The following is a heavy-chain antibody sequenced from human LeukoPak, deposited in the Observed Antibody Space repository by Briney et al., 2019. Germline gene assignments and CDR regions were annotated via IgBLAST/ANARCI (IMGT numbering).Heavy chain of an antibody. V-gene: IGHV1-18*01. CDR1: GYTFTSYG. D-gene: IGHD5-18*01. CDR2: ISAYNGNT. CDR3: ARGLGRTAMVTRGEVRFDY. Sequence: ASVKVSCKASGYTFTSYGISWVRQAPGQGLEWMGWISAYNGNTNYAQKLQGRVTMTTDTSTSTAYMELRSLRSEDAAVYYCARGLGRTAMVTRGEVRFDYWGQGTLVTVSS. J-gene: IGHJ4*02.